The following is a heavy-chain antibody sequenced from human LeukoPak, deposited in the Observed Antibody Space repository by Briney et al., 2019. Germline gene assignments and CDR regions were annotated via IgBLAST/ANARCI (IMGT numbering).Heavy chain of an antibody. D-gene: IGHD2-21*01. CDR1: GFTFSSYW. CDR2: ISSDGSTT. V-gene: IGHV3-74*01. CDR3: ALFTVIDQSPGD. J-gene: IGHJ4*02. Sequence: AGSLTLSCAASGFTFSSYWMHWVRQAPGKGLVWVSRISSDGSTTTYADSVKGRFSISRDNAKNTLYLQMNSLRAEDTAVYYCALFTVIDQSPGDWGQGTLVTVSS.